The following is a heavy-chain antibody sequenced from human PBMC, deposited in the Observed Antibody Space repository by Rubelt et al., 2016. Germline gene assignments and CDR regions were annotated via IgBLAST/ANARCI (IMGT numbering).Heavy chain of an antibody. D-gene: IGHD3-22*01. Sequence: VQLVESGGGVVQPGRSLRLSCAASGFTFSSYAMHWVRQAPGKGLEWVAVISYDGSNKYYADSVKGRFTISRDNSKNTLYLQMNSLRAEDTAVYYCARDSGIYDSIGYYIAWGQGTLVTVSS. CDR1: GFTFSSYA. CDR3: ARDSGIYDSIGYYIA. J-gene: IGHJ5*02. V-gene: IGHV3-30*04. CDR2: ISYDGSNK.